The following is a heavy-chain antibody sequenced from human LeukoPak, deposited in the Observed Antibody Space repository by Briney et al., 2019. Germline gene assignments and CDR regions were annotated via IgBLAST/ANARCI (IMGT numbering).Heavy chain of an antibody. V-gene: IGHV3-23*01. Sequence: GGSLGLSCAASGFTFGSSAMSWVRQAPGKGPEWVATFSRSGPDTYYADSVKGRFTIFRDNSKNMLYLQMKSLRAEDTAIYYRAKGSLGSWYYFDYWGQGTLVTVSS. CDR2: FSRSGPDT. CDR3: AKGSLGSWYYFDY. CDR1: GFTFGSSA. D-gene: IGHD6-13*01. J-gene: IGHJ4*02.